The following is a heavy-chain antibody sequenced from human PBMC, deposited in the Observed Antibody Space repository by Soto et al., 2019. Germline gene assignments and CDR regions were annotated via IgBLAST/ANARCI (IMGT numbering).Heavy chain of an antibody. Sequence: SEPLSLTCAVYGGNFSGYYWSWISQPPGKGLEWIGEINYSGSTNYNPSLGSRVTISIDTSKNQFSLKLTSVTAADTAVYYCARGVGFGYYYYHMDLWGQGTTVTVSS. D-gene: IGHD3-10*01. CDR3: ARGVGFGYYYYHMDL. CDR1: GGNFSGYY. CDR2: INYSGST. J-gene: IGHJ6*02. V-gene: IGHV4-34*01.